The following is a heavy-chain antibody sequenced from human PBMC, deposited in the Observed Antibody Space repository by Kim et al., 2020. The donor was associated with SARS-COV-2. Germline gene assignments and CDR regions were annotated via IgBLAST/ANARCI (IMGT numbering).Heavy chain of an antibody. V-gene: IGHV7-4-1*02. D-gene: IGHD5-18*01. J-gene: IGHJ6*02. CDR1: GYTFTSYA. Sequence: ASVKVSCKASGYTFTSYAMNWVRQAPGQGLEWMGWINTNTGNPTYAQGFTGRFVFSLDTSVSTAYLQISSLKAEDTAVYYCAREGGQYSYGSPYYYYYGMDVWGQGTTVTVSS. CDR3: AREGGQYSYGSPYYYYYGMDV. CDR2: INTNTGNP.